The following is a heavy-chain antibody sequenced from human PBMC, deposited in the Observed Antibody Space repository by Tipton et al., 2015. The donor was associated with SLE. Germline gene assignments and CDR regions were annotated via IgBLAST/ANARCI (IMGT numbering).Heavy chain of an antibody. CDR2: INHSGST. D-gene: IGHD6-6*01. Sequence: TLSLTCAVYGGSFSGYYWSWIRQPPGKGLEWIGEINHSGSTNYNPSLKSRVTISVDTSKNQFSLKLSSVTAEDTAVYYCAAIAARPHWGQGTLVTVSS. V-gene: IGHV4-34*01. J-gene: IGHJ4*02. CDR1: GGSFSGYY. CDR3: AAIAARPH.